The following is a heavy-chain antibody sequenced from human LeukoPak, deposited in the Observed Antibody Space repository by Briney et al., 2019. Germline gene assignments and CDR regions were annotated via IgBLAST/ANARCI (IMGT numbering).Heavy chain of an antibody. CDR1: AXIFNNYC. J-gene: IGHJ5*02. CDR3: ARQGYYNTGNWFDP. D-gene: IGHD3-9*01. Sequence: GESLKISFKGPAXIFNNYCIAWLRQMPGKGLEWVGVISPDASDIRYGPSFQGQVTISVDRSISAVYLQWSSLKASDTAIYYCARQGYYNTGNWFDPWGQGALVTVSS. CDR2: ISPDASDI. V-gene: IGHV5-51*01.